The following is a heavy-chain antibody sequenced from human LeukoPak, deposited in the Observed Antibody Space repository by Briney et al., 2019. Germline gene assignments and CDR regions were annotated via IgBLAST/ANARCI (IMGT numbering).Heavy chain of an antibody. D-gene: IGHD2-2*01. J-gene: IGHJ5*02. V-gene: IGHV3-21*01. Sequence: GGSLRLSCVASGFTFDRYTMNWVRQAPGKGLEWVSSISTSSTYIYYAGSVRGRFTISRDNAKNSLYLQMNSLRVEDSAVYFCARDRGILVVPAATYYFDPWGQGTLVTVSS. CDR2: ISTSSTYI. CDR1: GFTFDRYT. CDR3: ARDRGILVVPAATYYFDP.